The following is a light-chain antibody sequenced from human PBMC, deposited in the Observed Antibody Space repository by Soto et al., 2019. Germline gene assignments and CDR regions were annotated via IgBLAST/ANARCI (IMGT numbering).Light chain of an antibody. V-gene: IGLV1-40*01. J-gene: IGLJ1*01. CDR2: DNS. Sequence: QSVLTQPPSASGTPGQRVTISCTGSSSNIGAGYDVHWYQQLPGTAPKLLIYDNSYRPSGVPDRFSGSKSGTSASLAITGLQAEDEADYYCQSYDSSLSAYVFGAGTKVTVL. CDR1: SSNIGAGYD. CDR3: QSYDSSLSAYV.